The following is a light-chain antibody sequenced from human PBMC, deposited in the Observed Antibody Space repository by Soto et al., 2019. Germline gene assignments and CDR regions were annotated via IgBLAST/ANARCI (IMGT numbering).Light chain of an antibody. CDR1: QSISSY. J-gene: IGKJ1*01. CDR3: QQSYSTPRT. CDR2: AAS. Sequence: DVQITRCPSSLSASVGDRVTITCRASQSISSYLNWYQQKPGKAPKLLIYAASSLQSGVPSRFSGSGSGTDFTLTISSLQPEDFATYYCQQSYSTPRTFGQGTKVDIK. V-gene: IGKV1-39*01.